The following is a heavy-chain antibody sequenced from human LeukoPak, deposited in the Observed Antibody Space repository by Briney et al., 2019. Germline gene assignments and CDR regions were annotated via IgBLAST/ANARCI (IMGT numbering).Heavy chain of an antibody. CDR2: ISSSSSHI. CDR3: ARYGDSSVYYSADAFDI. V-gene: IGHV3-21*01. CDR1: GFSFSSYG. Sequence: GGSLRLSCAASGFSFSSYGMNWVRQAPGKGLEWVSSISSSSSHIYYADSVEGRFTISRDNAKYSLYLQMNSLRADDTAVYYCARYGDSSVYYSADAFDIWGQGTMVTVSS. J-gene: IGHJ3*02. D-gene: IGHD3-22*01.